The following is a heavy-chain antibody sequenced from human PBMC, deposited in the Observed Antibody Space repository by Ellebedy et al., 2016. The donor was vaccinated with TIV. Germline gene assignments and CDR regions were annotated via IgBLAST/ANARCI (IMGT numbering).Heavy chain of an antibody. D-gene: IGHD3-22*01. Sequence: SVKVSXKASGGTFSSYAISWVRQAPGQGLEWMGRIIPILGIANYAQKFQGRVTITADESTSTAYMELSSLRSEDTAVYYCARGIYDSSGYYPGYFDYWGQGTLVTVSS. CDR2: IIPILGIA. V-gene: IGHV1-69*04. J-gene: IGHJ4*02. CDR1: GGTFSSYA. CDR3: ARGIYDSSGYYPGYFDY.